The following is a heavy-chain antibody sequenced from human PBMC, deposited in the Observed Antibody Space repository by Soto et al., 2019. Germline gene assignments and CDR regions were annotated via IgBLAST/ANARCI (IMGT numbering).Heavy chain of an antibody. J-gene: IGHJ4*02. CDR1: VFSFSSYS. D-gene: IGHD1-1*01. Sequence: GSLRLSCAASVFSFSSYSMNWVRQAPGKGLEWLSFISGSTNTKYYADSVRGRFTISRDNAKNSLYLRMNSLRDEDTAVYYCARGGWNDLFDRWGQGTLVTVSS. CDR3: ARGGWNDLFDR. V-gene: IGHV3-48*02. CDR2: ISGSTNTK.